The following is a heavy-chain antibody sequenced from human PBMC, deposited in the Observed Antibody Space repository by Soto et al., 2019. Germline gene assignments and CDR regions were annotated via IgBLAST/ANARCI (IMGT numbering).Heavy chain of an antibody. V-gene: IGHV3-21*01. Sequence: EVQLVESGGGLVKPGGSLRLSCAASGFTFSSYSMNWVRQAPGKGLEWVSSISSSSSYIYYADSVKGRFTISRDNAKNSVFLQINSLRAEDTAVYYCASEDCSSTRCYLDYWGQGNLVTVSS. CDR1: GFTFSSYS. CDR2: ISSSSSYI. D-gene: IGHD2-2*01. CDR3: ASEDCSSTRCYLDY. J-gene: IGHJ4*02.